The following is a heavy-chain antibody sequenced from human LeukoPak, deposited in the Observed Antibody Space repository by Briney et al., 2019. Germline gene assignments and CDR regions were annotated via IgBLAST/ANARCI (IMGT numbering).Heavy chain of an antibody. CDR2: IYYSGST. J-gene: IGHJ5*02. CDR3: ARAIVVVPAARWFDP. V-gene: IGHV4-59*01. D-gene: IGHD2-2*01. CDR1: GGSISSYY. Sequence: PSETPSLTCTVSGGSISSYYWSWIRQPPGKGLEWIGYIYYSGSTNYNPSLKSRVTISVDTSKNQFSLKLSSVTAADTAVYYCARAIVVVPAARWFDPWGQGTLVTVSS.